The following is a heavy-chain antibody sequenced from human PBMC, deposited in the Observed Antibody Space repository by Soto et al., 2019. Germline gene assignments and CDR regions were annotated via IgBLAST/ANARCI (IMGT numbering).Heavy chain of an antibody. CDR1: GGTFSSYA. CDR2: IIPIFGTA. Sequence: QVQLVQSGAEVKKPGSSVKVSCKASGGTFSSYAISWVRQAPGQGLEWMGGIIPIFGTANYAQKFQSRVTITADKSTSTAYMELSSLRSEDTAVYYCARERNSGSYLVRWFDPWGQGNLVTVSS. J-gene: IGHJ5*02. CDR3: ARERNSGSYLVRWFDP. D-gene: IGHD1-26*01. V-gene: IGHV1-69*06.